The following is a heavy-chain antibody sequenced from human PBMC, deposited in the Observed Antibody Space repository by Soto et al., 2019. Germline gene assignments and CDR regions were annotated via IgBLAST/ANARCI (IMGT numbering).Heavy chain of an antibody. D-gene: IGHD6-6*01. Sequence: SETLSLTCTVSGGSISSGDYYWSWIRQPPGKGLEWIGYIYYSGSTYYNPSLKSRVTISVDTSKNQFSLKLSSVTAADTAVYYCARAKYSSSSEWFDPWGQGTLVTVSS. CDR1: GGSISSGDYY. CDR3: ARAKYSSSSEWFDP. J-gene: IGHJ5*02. V-gene: IGHV4-30-4*01. CDR2: IYYSGST.